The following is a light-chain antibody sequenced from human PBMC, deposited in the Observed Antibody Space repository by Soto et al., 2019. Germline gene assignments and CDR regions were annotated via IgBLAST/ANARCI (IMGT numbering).Light chain of an antibody. CDR3: QHGYSTPLT. Sequence: DIVLTQSPGTLSFSPGERATLSCRASQTVINNQLAWYQQTPGQAPRLLIYAASSRATGIPDRFSGSGSGTDFTLTITRLEPEDFATYFCQHGYSTPLTFGGGTKVDIK. CDR1: QTVINNQ. CDR2: AAS. J-gene: IGKJ4*01. V-gene: IGKV3-20*01.